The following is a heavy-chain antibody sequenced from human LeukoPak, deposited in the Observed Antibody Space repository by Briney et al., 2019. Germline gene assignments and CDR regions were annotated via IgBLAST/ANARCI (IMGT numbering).Heavy chain of an antibody. Sequence: GGSLRLSCAASGFTFSDYYMNWVRQAPGKGLEWVSSISSSSSYIYYADSVKGRFTISRDNAKNSLYLQMNSLRAEDTAVYYCARVAANYYYYGMDVWGQGTTVTVSS. CDR3: ARVAANYYYYGMDV. CDR1: GFTFSDYY. J-gene: IGHJ6*02. CDR2: ISSSSSYI. V-gene: IGHV3-21*01.